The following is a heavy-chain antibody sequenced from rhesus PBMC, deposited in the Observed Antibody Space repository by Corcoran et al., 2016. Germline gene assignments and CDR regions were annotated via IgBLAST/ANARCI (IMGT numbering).Heavy chain of an antibody. CDR1: GYSISSGYY. D-gene: IGHD6-25*01. V-gene: IGHV4S14*01. CDR3: ARDRAAAGNGNFDY. CDR2: CYGSGGSN. Sequence: QVQLQESGPGLVKPSETLSLTCAVSGYSISSGYYWNWIRQPPGTGLEWIGCCYGSGGSNYLHPALKGRVTLSVDTSKTQFSLKLSSVTAADTAVYYCARDRAAAGNGNFDYWGQGVLVTVSS. J-gene: IGHJ4*01.